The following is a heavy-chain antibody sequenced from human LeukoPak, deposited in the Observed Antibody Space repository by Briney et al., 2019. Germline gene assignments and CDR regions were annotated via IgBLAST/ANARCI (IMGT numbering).Heavy chain of an antibody. D-gene: IGHD6-13*01. CDR3: ARVRYKAAVLDY. CDR2: IYYSGST. V-gene: IGHV4-39*07. CDR1: SGSISGSTYY. J-gene: IGHJ4*02. Sequence: TSETLSLTCTVSSGSISGSTYYWGWIRQPPGMGLEWIGSIYYSGSTYYNPSLKSRVTISVDTSKNQFSLKLSSVTAVDTAVYYCARVRYKAAVLDYWGQGTLVTVSS.